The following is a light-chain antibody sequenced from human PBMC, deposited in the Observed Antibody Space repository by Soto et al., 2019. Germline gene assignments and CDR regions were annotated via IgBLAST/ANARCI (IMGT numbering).Light chain of an antibody. CDR1: QSVAGLF. J-gene: IGKJ3*01. Sequence: EIVLTQSPDTLSLSPGERATLSCRASQSVAGLFLAWYQQKPGQAPRLLIDGSSNRATGIPERFSGSRSGTDLTLTISSLEPEDFAVYYCQHYGPSPGFTFGPGTKVDI. V-gene: IGKV3-20*01. CDR3: QHYGPSPGFT. CDR2: GSS.